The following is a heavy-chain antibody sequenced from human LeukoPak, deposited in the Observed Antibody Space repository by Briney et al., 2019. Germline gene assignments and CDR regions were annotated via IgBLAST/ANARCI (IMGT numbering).Heavy chain of an antibody. CDR2: IIPIFGIA. Sequence: GASVKVSCKASGYTFTSYGISWVRQAPGQGLEWMGRIIPIFGIANYAQKFQGRVTITADKSTSTAYMELSSLRSEDTAVYYCARVFYGGISDYYFDYWGQGTLVTVSS. D-gene: IGHD4-23*01. CDR1: GYTFTSYG. V-gene: IGHV1-69*04. J-gene: IGHJ4*02. CDR3: ARVFYGGISDYYFDY.